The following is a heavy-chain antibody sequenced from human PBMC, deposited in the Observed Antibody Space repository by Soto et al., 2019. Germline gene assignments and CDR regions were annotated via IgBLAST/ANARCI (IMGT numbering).Heavy chain of an antibody. J-gene: IGHJ6*02. CDR2: IKSKTDGGTT. Sequence: GESLKISCTASGFTFSNAWMSWVRQAPGKGLEWVGRIKSKTDGGTTDYAAPVKGRFTISRDDSKNTLYLQMNSLKTEDTAVYYCTTEGHTMMNSYYYYGRDVWGQGTTVTVSS. D-gene: IGHD3-22*01. V-gene: IGHV3-15*01. CDR3: TTEGHTMMNSYYYYGRDV. CDR1: GFTFSNAW.